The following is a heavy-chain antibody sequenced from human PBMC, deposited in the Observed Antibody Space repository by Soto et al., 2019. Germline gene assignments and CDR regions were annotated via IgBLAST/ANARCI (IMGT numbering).Heavy chain of an antibody. CDR3: ARKVASSSNRYFDY. J-gene: IGHJ4*02. Sequence: SETLSLTCTVSRGSISSSSYYWGWIRQPPGKGLEWIGSIYYSGSTYYNPSLKSRVTISVDTSKNQFSLKLSSVTAADTAVYYCARKVASSSNRYFDYWGQGTLVTVSS. D-gene: IGHD6-6*01. CDR2: IYYSGST. CDR1: RGSISSSSYY. V-gene: IGHV4-39*01.